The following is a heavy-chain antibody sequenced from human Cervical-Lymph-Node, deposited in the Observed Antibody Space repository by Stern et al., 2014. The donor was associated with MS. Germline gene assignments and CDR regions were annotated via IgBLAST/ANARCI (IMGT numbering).Heavy chain of an antibody. V-gene: IGHV1-8*01. D-gene: IGHD5-24*01. CDR2: INPFSSNS. CDR1: GYTFSTYD. Sequence: QVQLVQSGAEVKRPGASVKVSCKASGYTFSTYDINWVRQAAGQGLEWMGWINPFSSNSAYAQPCLAKITMTRDTSISTAYLEVTSLRSEDTAVYYCARSRSWDYRNGKYREVDIWGQGTLVTVSS. J-gene: IGHJ4*02. CDR3: ARSRSWDYRNGKYREVDI.